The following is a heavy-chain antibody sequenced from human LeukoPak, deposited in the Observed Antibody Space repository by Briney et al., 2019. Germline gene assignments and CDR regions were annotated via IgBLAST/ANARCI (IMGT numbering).Heavy chain of an antibody. CDR2: ISGSGGST. Sequence: GGTLRLSCAASGFTSSSYGMSWVRQAPGKGLEWVSSISGSGGSTYYADSVRGQFAISRDNSKNTVYLQMNSLRAEDTAVYYCAKFVAGAGTGAIDYWGQGTLVTVSS. J-gene: IGHJ4*02. V-gene: IGHV3-23*01. CDR3: AKFVAGAGTGAIDY. CDR1: GFTSSSYG. D-gene: IGHD6-13*01.